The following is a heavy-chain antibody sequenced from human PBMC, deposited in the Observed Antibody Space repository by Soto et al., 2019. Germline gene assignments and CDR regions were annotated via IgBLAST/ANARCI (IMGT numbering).Heavy chain of an antibody. CDR3: AHRPSGWFLFDY. J-gene: IGHJ4*02. CDR2: IYWNGDK. V-gene: IGHV2-5*01. Sequence: QITLKESGPTLVKPTQTLTLTCTFSGFSLSTSGVGVGWIRQSPGKALQWLALIYWNGDKSYNPSLKTRLTITKDNSKNQVVLTLTNMDPVDTATYYCAHRPSGWFLFDYWGQGTLVTVSS. CDR1: GFSLSTSGVG. D-gene: IGHD6-19*01.